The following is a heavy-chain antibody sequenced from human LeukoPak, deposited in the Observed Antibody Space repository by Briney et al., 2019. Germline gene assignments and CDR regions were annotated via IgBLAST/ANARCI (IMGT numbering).Heavy chain of an antibody. D-gene: IGHD6-13*01. J-gene: IGHJ3*02. CDR3: ARDAFSSSSWERIFDI. Sequence: GGSLRLSCAASGFTFSSYSMNWVRQAPGKGLEWVSSISSSSSYIYYADSVKGRFTISRDNAKNSLYLQMNSLRAEDTAVYYCARDAFSSSSWERIFDIWGQGTMVTVSS. CDR2: ISSSSSYI. V-gene: IGHV3-21*01. CDR1: GFTFSSYS.